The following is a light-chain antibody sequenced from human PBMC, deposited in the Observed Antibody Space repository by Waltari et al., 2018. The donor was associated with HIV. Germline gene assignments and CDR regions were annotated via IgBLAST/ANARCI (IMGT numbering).Light chain of an antibody. V-gene: IGLV3-21*04. CDR2: DES. J-gene: IGLJ2*01. Sequence: SYVLTQPPSVSVATAKTARPTCRGKNIGSKSVHWYQQNPGQAPVLVSHDESDRPSGIPERFSGSNSGNTATLTISRVEAGAEADYYCQVWDSSSDHVVFGGGTKLTVL. CDR1: NIGSKS. CDR3: QVWDSSSDHVV.